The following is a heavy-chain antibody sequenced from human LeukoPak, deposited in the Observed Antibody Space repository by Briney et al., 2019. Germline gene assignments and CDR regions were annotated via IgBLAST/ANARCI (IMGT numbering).Heavy chain of an antibody. CDR3: VRYASGAPGAFDY. V-gene: IGHV4-39*07. CDR2: IYYIGTT. Sequence: PSETMSLTCTVSGGSISSSSFYWGWIRQPPGKGLEWIGIIYYIGTTYYNPSLESRVTISVDTSKNQFSLKLSSVTAADTAVYYCVRYASGAPGAFDYWGQVVLVTVSS. J-gene: IGHJ4*02. CDR1: GGSISSSSFY. D-gene: IGHD5-12*01.